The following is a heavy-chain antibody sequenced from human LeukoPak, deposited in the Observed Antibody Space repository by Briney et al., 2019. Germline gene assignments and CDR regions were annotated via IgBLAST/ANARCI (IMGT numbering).Heavy chain of an antibody. Sequence: GGSLRLSCAASGFSFSSYSMNWVRQAPGKGLEWVSYITSGSSTIYYAESVKGRFTISRDNAKNTLYLQMNSLRAEDTALYYCATSARAYIGSSLDYWGQGTLVTVSS. CDR3: ATSARAYIGSSLDY. CDR1: GFSFSSYS. V-gene: IGHV3-48*04. D-gene: IGHD2-15*01. J-gene: IGHJ4*02. CDR2: ITSGSSTI.